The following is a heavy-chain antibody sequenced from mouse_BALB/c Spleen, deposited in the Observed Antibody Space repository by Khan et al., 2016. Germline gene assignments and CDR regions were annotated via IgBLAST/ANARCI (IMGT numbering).Heavy chain of an antibody. CDR1: GFTFSTYA. J-gene: IGHJ4*01. CDR3: ARVRQAVDY. D-gene: IGHD2-14*01. CDR2: INSNGGST. V-gene: IGHV5-6-3*01. Sequence: EVGRGGSGGGLVQPGGSLKLSCAASGFTFSTYAMSWVRQTPDKRLELVATINSNGGSTYYPDNVKGRFTISRDNAKNTLYLQMSSLKSEDTAMYYCARVRQAVDYWGQGTSVTGSS.